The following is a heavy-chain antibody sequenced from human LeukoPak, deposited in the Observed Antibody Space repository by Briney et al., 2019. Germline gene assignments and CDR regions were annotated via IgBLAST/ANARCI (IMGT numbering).Heavy chain of an antibody. CDR2: IVGRGSST. V-gene: IGHV3-23*01. Sequence: GGSLRLSCAASGFTFSNYAMSWVRQAPGKGLEWVSAIVGRGSSTYYADSVKGRFTISRDNSKNTLYLQLNRLRAEDTAVYYCAKWGDYDILTGYYDSDYWGQGTLVTVSS. CDR1: GFTFSNYA. D-gene: IGHD3-9*01. J-gene: IGHJ4*02. CDR3: AKWGDYDILTGYYDSDY.